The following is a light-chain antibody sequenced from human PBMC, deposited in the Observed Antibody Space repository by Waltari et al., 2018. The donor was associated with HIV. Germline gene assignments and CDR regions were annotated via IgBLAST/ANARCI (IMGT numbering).Light chain of an antibody. CDR3: CSYAGSNTLV. Sequence: QSALTQPRSVSGSPGQSVPISCAGTSTDVGDYNSVSWYQQHPGKAPKLMIYDVTKRPPGVPDRFSGSRSGNTASLTISGLQAEDEADYYCCSYAGSNTLVFGGGTKLTVL. J-gene: IGLJ2*01. CDR2: DVT. CDR1: STDVGDYNS. V-gene: IGLV2-11*01.